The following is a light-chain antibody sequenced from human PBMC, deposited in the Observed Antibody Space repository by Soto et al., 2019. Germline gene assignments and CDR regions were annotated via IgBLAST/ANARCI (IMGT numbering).Light chain of an antibody. CDR3: QQRSNWPPSIT. Sequence: EIVLTQSPATLSLSPGERATLSCRASQSVSSYLAWYQQKPGQAPRLLIYDASNRATGIPARFSGSGSGTDIPLTISSLEPEDFAVYYCQQRSNWPPSITFGQGTRLEIK. CDR2: DAS. J-gene: IGKJ5*01. V-gene: IGKV3-11*01. CDR1: QSVSSY.